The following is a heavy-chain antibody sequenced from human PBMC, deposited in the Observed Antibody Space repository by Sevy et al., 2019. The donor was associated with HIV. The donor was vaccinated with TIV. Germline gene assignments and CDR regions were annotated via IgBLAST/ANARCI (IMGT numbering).Heavy chain of an antibody. D-gene: IGHD2-15*01. CDR2: IGVSDTTI. CDR3: ARGQLGYCSGGGCYFLDY. CDR1: GFTFRDHY. V-gene: IGHV3-11*01. Sequence: GGSLRLSCAASGFTFRDHYMSWIRQAPGKGLEWLSYIGVSDTTIYYADSVKGRTTISRDNAKNSLSLQMNSLRAEDTAVYYCARGQLGYCSGGGCYFLDYWGQGALVTVSS. J-gene: IGHJ4*02.